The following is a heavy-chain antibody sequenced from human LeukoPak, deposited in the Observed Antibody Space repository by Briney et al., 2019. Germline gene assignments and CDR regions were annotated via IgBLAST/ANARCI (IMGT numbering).Heavy chain of an antibody. J-gene: IGHJ4*02. Sequence: GGSLRLSCAASGFPFSGYSMNWVRQAPGKGLWWVSAISSSSSYIYYADSVKGRFTITRDNAKHSLYLQMNSLRAEDTPVYHCASDRRESSYGSHIFDYWGQGTLVTVPS. CDR2: ISSSSSYI. CDR1: GFPFSGYS. V-gene: IGHV3-21*01. D-gene: IGHD5-18*01. CDR3: ASDRRESSYGSHIFDY.